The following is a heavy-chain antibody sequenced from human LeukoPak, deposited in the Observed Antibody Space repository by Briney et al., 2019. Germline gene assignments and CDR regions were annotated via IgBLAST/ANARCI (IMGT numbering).Heavy chain of an antibody. Sequence: GASVKVSCKASGYTFPSYDINWVRQATGQGLAWMGWVNPNSGHTGYAQKFQGRVTMTRNTSISTAYMDLSSLRSEDTAVYYCARGAPGSYCSGGSCPYFDYWGQGTLVSVSS. V-gene: IGHV1-8*01. CDR3: ARGAPGSYCSGGSCPYFDY. CDR1: GYTFPSYD. D-gene: IGHD2-15*01. J-gene: IGHJ4*02. CDR2: VNPNSGHT.